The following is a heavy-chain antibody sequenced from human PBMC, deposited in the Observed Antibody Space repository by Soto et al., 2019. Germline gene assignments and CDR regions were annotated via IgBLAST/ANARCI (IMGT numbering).Heavy chain of an antibody. CDR3: ARREIKGPIDY. CDR2: IYYSGTT. J-gene: IGHJ4*02. CDR1: GYSISSSNW. Sequence: PSETLSLTCAVSGYSISSSNWWGWIRQPPGKGLEWIGYIYYSGTTYYNPSLKSRVTMSVDTSKNQFSLKLTSVTAVDTAVYYWARREIKGPIDYWGKGTLVTVS. V-gene: IGHV4-28*01. D-gene: IGHD1-26*01.